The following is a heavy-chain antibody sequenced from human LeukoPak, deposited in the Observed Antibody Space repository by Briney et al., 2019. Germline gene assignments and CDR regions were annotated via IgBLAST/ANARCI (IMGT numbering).Heavy chain of an antibody. D-gene: IGHD5-24*01. CDR3: ARTTGDGSADY. CDR2: IYYSGSGST. J-gene: IGHJ4*02. V-gene: IGHV4-59*01. CDR1: GGSISGNY. Sequence: SETLSLTCTVSGGSISGNYWSWIRQPPGKGLEWIAYIYYSGSGSTNYNPSLKSRVTMSVDTYNNQFSLRLSSVTAADTAVYYCARTTGDGSADYWGQGTLVTVSS.